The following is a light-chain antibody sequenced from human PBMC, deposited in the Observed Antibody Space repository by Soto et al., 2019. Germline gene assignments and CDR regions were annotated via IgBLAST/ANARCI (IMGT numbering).Light chain of an antibody. Sequence: QSVLTQPASVSGSPGQSITISCTGTTSGVGGHNSVSWFQQHPGKAPKLIIYQVSSRPSDISNRFSGPKSGNTASLTISGLXAEDEADYYCNSYSSDITPYVFGTGTKVTVL. CDR2: QVS. V-gene: IGLV2-14*01. CDR1: TSGVGGHNS. CDR3: NSYSSDITPYV. J-gene: IGLJ1*01.